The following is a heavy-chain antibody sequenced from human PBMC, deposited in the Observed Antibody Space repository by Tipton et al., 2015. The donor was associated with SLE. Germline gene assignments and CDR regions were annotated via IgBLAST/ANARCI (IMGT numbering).Heavy chain of an antibody. D-gene: IGHD3-22*01. CDR3: AKDSSGYYHLDS. V-gene: IGHV4-39*07. CDR1: GASVRSTSYH. Sequence: TLSLTCFVSGASVRSTSYHWGWIRQPPGKGLEWIGNIYYDGTAYSTPSLESRVTISVDTSMNQFSLRLRSVTAADTGVYYCAKDSSGYYHLDSWGQGTLVTVSS. CDR2: IYYDGTA. J-gene: IGHJ4*02.